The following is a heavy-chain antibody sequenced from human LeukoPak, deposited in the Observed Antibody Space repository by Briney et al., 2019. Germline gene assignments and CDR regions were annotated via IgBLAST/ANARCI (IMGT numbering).Heavy chain of an antibody. J-gene: IGHJ4*02. Sequence: GGSLRLSCAASGFTFSSYAMSWVRQAPGKGLEWVSAISGSGGSTYYADSVKGRFTISRDNSKNTLYLQVNSLRAEDTAVYYCAKGSVLRYFDRNGYFDYWGQGTLVTVSS. D-gene: IGHD3-9*01. V-gene: IGHV3-23*01. CDR1: GFTFSSYA. CDR3: AKGSVLRYFDRNGYFDY. CDR2: ISGSGGST.